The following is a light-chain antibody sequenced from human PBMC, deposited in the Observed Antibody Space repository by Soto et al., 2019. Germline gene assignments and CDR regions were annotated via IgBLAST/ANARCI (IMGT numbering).Light chain of an antibody. CDR3: QQYNNWPRT. Sequence: EIVMTQSPATLSVSPGERATLSYRASQSVSSNLAWYQQKPGQAPRLLIYGASTRATGIPARFSGSGSGTEFTLTISSLQSEDFAVYYCQQYNNWPRTFGGGTKVEIK. CDR1: QSVSSN. V-gene: IGKV3-15*01. CDR2: GAS. J-gene: IGKJ4*01.